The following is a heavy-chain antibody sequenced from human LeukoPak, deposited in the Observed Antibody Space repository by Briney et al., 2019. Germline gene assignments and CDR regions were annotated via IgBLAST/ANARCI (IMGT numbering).Heavy chain of an antibody. CDR1: GFTFVDYG. CDR3: ARDRLGPSFSVSHFDL. D-gene: IGHD3-3*02. J-gene: IGHJ4*02. V-gene: IGHV3-20*04. Sequence: GGSLRLSCATSGFTFVDYGLSWVRRAAGEGLEWLCAINYNGAITVYADSVKGRFTLSRDNAKNSLYMRMDSLRAEDTALYYCARDRLGPSFSVSHFDLWGQGTLVTVSS. CDR2: INYNGAIT.